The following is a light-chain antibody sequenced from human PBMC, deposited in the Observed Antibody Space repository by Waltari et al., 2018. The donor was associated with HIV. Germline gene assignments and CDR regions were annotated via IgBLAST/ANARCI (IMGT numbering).Light chain of an antibody. CDR1: SSDIGEYNY. CDR2: DVN. V-gene: IGLV2-14*03. J-gene: IGLJ2*01. CDR3: CSYANSSTYVV. Sequence: QSALTQPASVSGSPGQSITISCTGTSSDIGEYNYVSWFQHHPTKAPKLMIYDVNKRPSGVSNRFSGSKSGNTASLTISGLQAEDEADYYCCSYANSSTYVVFGGGTKLTVL.